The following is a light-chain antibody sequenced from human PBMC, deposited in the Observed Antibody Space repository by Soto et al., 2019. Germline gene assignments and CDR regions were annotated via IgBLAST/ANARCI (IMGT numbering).Light chain of an antibody. V-gene: IGKV1-27*01. J-gene: IGKJ2*01. CDR3: QKYNSAPPEYT. CDR2: AAS. CDR1: QGISNY. Sequence: DIQMTQSPSSLSASVGDRVTITCRASQGISNYLAWYQQKPGKVPKLLIYAASTLQSGVPSRFSGSGSGTDFTLTISSLQPEDVATYYCQKYNSAPPEYTFGQGTKLEIK.